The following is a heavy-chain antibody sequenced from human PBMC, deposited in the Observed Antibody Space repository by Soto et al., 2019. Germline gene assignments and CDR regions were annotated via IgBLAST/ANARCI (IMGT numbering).Heavy chain of an antibody. CDR3: ASPLWERGEYYYYVVDV. V-gene: IGHV4-39*01. CDR1: GGSISSSNYY. J-gene: IGHJ6*02. CDR2: IYYSGST. Sequence: ASETLSLTCTVSGGSISSSNYYWGWIRQPPGKGLEWIGSIYYSGSTYYNPSLKSRVTISIDTSKNQFSLKLSSVTAADTAVYYCASPLWERGEYYYYVVDVWGQGTTVTVSS. D-gene: IGHD1-26*01.